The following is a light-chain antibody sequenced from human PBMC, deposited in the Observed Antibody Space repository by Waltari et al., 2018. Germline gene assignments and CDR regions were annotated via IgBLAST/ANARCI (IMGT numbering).Light chain of an antibody. V-gene: IGKV3-20*01. CDR2: GAS. J-gene: IGKJ2*01. Sequence: SVLTQSPGTLSFSPGERPTLSCRASQSVSSTYLAWYQQKPGQAPRLLIYGASSRATGIPDRFSGSGSGADFTLTISRLEPEDFAVYYCQQYGSSTYTFGQGTKLEIK. CDR1: QSVSSTY. CDR3: QQYGSSTYT.